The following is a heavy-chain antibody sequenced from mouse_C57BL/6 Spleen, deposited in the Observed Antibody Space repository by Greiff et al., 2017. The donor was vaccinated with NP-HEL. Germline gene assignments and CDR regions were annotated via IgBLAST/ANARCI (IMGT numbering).Heavy chain of an antibody. V-gene: IGHV1-81*01. CDR3: AREASSTMVTGFDY. CDR2: IYPRSGNT. D-gene: IGHD2-2*01. CDR1: GYTFTSYG. Sequence: QVQLQQSGAELARPGASVKLSCKASGYTFTSYGISWVKQRTGQGLEWIGEIYPRSGNTYYNEKFKGKATLTADKSSSTAYMELRSLTSEDSAVYFCAREASSTMVTGFDYWGQGTTLTVSS. J-gene: IGHJ2*01.